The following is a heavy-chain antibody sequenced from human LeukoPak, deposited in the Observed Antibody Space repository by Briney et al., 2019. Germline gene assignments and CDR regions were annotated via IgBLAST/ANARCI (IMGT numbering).Heavy chain of an antibody. D-gene: IGHD3-9*01. Sequence: GASVKVSCKASGYTFTSYGISWVRRAPGQGLEWMGWISAYNGNTNYAQKLQGRVTMTTDTSTSTAYMELRSLRSDDTAVYYCARERVLRYFDWLLVHPPEVYGMDVWGQGTTVTVSS. V-gene: IGHV1-18*01. CDR1: GYTFTSYG. J-gene: IGHJ6*02. CDR2: ISAYNGNT. CDR3: ARERVLRYFDWLLVHPPEVYGMDV.